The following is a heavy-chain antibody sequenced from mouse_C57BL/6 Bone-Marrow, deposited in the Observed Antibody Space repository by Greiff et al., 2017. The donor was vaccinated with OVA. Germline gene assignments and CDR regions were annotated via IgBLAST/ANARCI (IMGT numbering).Heavy chain of an antibody. J-gene: IGHJ3*01. Sequence: DVQLQESGGGLVKPGGSLKLSCAASGFTFSSYAMSWVRQTPEKRLEWVATISDGGSYTYYPDNVKGRFTISRDNAKNNLYLQMSQLKSEDTAMYYCARDRDSKGFAYWGQGTLVTVSA. D-gene: IGHD2-5*01. CDR3: ARDRDSKGFAY. CDR1: GFTFSSYA. V-gene: IGHV5-4*01. CDR2: ISDGGSYT.